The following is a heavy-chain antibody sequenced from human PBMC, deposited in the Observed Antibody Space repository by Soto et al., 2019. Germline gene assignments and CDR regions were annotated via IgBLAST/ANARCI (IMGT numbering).Heavy chain of an antibody. J-gene: IGHJ4*02. Sequence: QVQLVESGGGVVQPGRSLRLSCAASGFTFSSYAMHWVRQAPGKGLEWVAVISYDGSNKYYADSVKGRFTISRDNSKNTLYLQMNSLRAEDTAVYYCARDIDYWGQGTLDTVSS. V-gene: IGHV3-30-3*01. CDR2: ISYDGSNK. CDR1: GFTFSSYA. CDR3: ARDIDY.